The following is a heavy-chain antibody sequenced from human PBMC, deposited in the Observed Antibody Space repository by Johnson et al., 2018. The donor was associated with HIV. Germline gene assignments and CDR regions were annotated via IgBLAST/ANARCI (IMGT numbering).Heavy chain of an antibody. D-gene: IGHD5-18*01. CDR3: ARDTAMVHDAFDI. J-gene: IGHJ3*02. Sequence: QVQLVESGGGVVQPGRPLRLSCEASGITFSSYGMNWVRQAPGKGLEWVAVISYDGSNKYYADSVKGRFTISRDNSKNTLYLQMNSLRAEDTAVYYCARDTAMVHDAFDIWGQGTMVTVSS. CDR2: ISYDGSNK. V-gene: IGHV3-30*19. CDR1: GITFSSYG.